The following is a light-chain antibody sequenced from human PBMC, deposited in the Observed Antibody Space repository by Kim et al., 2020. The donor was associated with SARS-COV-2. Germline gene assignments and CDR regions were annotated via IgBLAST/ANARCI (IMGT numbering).Light chain of an antibody. J-gene: IGKJ2*01. CDR3: QHYAGSPPMYT. Sequence: PGERAPLPCGPSQTVGSTSLAWYQQKPGQAPRLLIYGVYKRATGIPDRFSGSGSETGFTLTISRLEPEDFALYYCQHYAGSPPMYTFGQGTKLEI. CDR1: QTVGSTS. CDR2: GVY. V-gene: IGKV3-20*01.